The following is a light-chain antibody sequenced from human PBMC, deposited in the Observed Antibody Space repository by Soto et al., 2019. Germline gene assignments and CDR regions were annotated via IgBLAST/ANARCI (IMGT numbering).Light chain of an antibody. Sequence: EIVLTQSPATLSLSPGERATLSCRASQSVSSLLAWYQHKSGQPPRLLVSDASKRATGVPARFSGSGSGTDFTLIISSLEREDFAIYYCQQRSNWPLTFGAGTKVEIK. CDR3: QQRSNWPLT. J-gene: IGKJ4*01. V-gene: IGKV3-11*01. CDR1: QSVSSL. CDR2: DAS.